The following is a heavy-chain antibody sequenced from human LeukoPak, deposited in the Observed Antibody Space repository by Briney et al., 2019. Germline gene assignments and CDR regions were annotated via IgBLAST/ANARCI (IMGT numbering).Heavy chain of an antibody. D-gene: IGHD3-16*01. J-gene: IGHJ6*03. CDR3: AKDGHAYGNYQYHYYIDV. V-gene: IGHV3-30*02. CDR1: GLTFSNYG. CDR2: IRYDGSRI. Sequence: AGGSLRLSCAASGLTFSNYGMHWVRQAPGKGLEWVAFIRYDGSRIYYADSVKGRFTISKDNSKNTLYLQMNSLRAEDTAIYYCAKDGHAYGNYQYHYYIDVWGKGTTVTVSS.